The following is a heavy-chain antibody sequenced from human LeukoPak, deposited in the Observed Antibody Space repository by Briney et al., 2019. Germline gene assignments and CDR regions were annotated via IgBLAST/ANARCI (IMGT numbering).Heavy chain of an antibody. J-gene: IGHJ4*02. CDR2: IYPGDSDT. CDR1: GYNFVNYW. CDR3: ARRDGHTSEY. Sequence: GESLKISCKASGYNFVNYWIGWVRQMPGKGLEWMGIIYPGDSDTRYSPSFQGQVTMSADKSINTAYLQWSSLKASDSAIYHCARRDGHTSEYWGQGTLVTVSS. V-gene: IGHV5-51*01. D-gene: IGHD5-24*01.